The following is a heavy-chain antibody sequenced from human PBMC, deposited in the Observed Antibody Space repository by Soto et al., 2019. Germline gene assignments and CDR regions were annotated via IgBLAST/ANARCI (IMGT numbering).Heavy chain of an antibody. Sequence: SETLSLTCTVSGGSISRGGYYWSWIRQHPGKGLEWIGYIYYSGSTYYNPSLKSRVTISVDTSKNQFSLKLSSVTAADTAVYYCARELGSSGYYLPRGQGTLVTVS. CDR3: ARELGSSGYYLP. V-gene: IGHV4-31*03. CDR2: IYYSGST. D-gene: IGHD3-22*01. CDR1: GGSISRGGYY. J-gene: IGHJ5*02.